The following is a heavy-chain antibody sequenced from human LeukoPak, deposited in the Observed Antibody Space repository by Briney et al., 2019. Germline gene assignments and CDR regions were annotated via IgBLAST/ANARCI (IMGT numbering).Heavy chain of an antibody. D-gene: IGHD6-13*01. J-gene: IGHJ4*02. Sequence: SETLSLTCTVSGGSISSYYWSWIRQPAGKGLEWIGRIYTSGSTNYNPSPKSGVTMSVDTSKNQFALKLSSVTAADTAVYYCAREVAAAGTIDYWGQGTLVTVSS. CDR2: IYTSGST. CDR3: AREVAAAGTIDY. CDR1: GGSISSYY. V-gene: IGHV4-4*07.